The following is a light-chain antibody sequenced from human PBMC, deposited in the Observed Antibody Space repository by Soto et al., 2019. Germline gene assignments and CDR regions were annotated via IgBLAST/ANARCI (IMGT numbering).Light chain of an antibody. Sequence: EIVLTQSPGTLSLSPGERATLSCRASQSVSSSYLAWYQQKPGQAPRLLIYGASIRATGIPDRFSGSGSGTHFTLTISRLEPEDFAVYYCQQYGSSPGTFGQGTKVEIK. CDR1: QSVSSSY. V-gene: IGKV3-20*01. J-gene: IGKJ1*01. CDR2: GAS. CDR3: QQYGSSPGT.